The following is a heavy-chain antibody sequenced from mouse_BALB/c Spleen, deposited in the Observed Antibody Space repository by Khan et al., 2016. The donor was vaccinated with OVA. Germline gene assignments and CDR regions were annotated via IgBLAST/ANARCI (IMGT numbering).Heavy chain of an antibody. J-gene: IGHJ2*01. CDR1: GYTFTDYS. CDR3: TRDRYDYIDY. V-gene: IGHV9-2-1*01. D-gene: IGHD2-14*01. Sequence: QIQLVQSGPELKKPGETVKISCKASGYTFTDYSMHWVKQAPGKGLKWMGWINTETGEPTYADDFKGRFVFSLETSASTAYLQINNLKNDNTATDFCTRDRYDYIDYWGQGTTLTGSS. CDR2: INTETGEP.